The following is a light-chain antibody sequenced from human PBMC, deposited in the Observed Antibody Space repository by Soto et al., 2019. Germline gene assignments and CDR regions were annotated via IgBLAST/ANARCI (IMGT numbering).Light chain of an antibody. Sequence: DIQMTQSPSTLSAFVGDTVTITCRASQSISHWLAWYQQRPGRAPKLLIYDASSLESGVPSRFSGSGSGTEFTLTLSSLQPDDFATYYCQQYSAYPYTFGQGTKVDIK. CDR1: QSISHW. J-gene: IGKJ2*01. V-gene: IGKV1-5*01. CDR3: QQYSAYPYT. CDR2: DAS.